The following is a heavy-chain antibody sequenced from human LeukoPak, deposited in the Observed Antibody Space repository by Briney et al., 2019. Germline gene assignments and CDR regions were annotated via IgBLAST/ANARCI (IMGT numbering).Heavy chain of an antibody. CDR3: ARGRFSDAFDI. V-gene: IGHV4-59*01. CDR1: GDPINRYH. J-gene: IGHJ3*02. D-gene: IGHD3-3*01. Sequence: PPETLSLPCTVSGDPINRYHWRWIPQPPGKALEWIGYIYYNGSTKYNPSLKSRVTISVDTYKNLFSLKLSAVTAADTAVYYCARGRFSDAFDIWGQGTMVTVSS. CDR2: IYYNGST.